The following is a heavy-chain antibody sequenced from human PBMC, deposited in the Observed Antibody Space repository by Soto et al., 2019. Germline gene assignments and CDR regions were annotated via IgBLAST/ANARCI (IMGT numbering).Heavy chain of an antibody. Sequence: QVQLVESGGGVVQPGRSLRLSCAASGFTFSSYGMHWVRQAPGKGLEWVAVISYDGSNKYYADSVKGRFTISRDNSKNTLYLQMNSLRAEDTAVYYCAKDMIAAAGYADYWGQGTLVTVSS. D-gene: IGHD6-13*01. CDR1: GFTFSSYG. CDR2: ISYDGSNK. V-gene: IGHV3-30*18. CDR3: AKDMIAAAGYADY. J-gene: IGHJ4*02.